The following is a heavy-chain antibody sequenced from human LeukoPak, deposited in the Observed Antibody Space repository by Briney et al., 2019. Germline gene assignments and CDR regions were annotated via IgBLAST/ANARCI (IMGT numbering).Heavy chain of an antibody. CDR1: GFSFTIYA. D-gene: IGHD2-15*01. Sequence: PGGPLSLSCEASGFSFTIYALTWVRQAPGKGLEWVSPISSSGGSTHYADSVKGRFTISRDNSKNTLYLQMNSLRVEDTAVYYCAKGGVYCSGGNCYSADYWGQGTLVTVSS. V-gene: IGHV3-23*01. CDR3: AKGGVYCSGGNCYSADY. CDR2: ISSSGGST. J-gene: IGHJ4*02.